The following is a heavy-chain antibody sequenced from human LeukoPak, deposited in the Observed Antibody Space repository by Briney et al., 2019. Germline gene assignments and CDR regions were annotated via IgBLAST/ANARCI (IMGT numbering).Heavy chain of an antibody. CDR3: AKDYYYDSSGEVDAFDI. V-gene: IGHV3-23*01. CDR2: ISGSGGST. Sequence: PGGSLRLSCAASGFTFTTYAMSWVRQAPGKGLEWVSAISGSGGSTYYADSVKGRLTISRDNSKNTLYLQMNSLRAEDTAVYYCAKDYYYDSSGEVDAFDIWGQGTMVTVSS. D-gene: IGHD3-22*01. J-gene: IGHJ3*02. CDR1: GFTFTTYA.